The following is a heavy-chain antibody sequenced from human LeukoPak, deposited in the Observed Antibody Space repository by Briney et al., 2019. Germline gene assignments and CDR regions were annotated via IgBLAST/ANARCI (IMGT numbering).Heavy chain of an antibody. CDR3: ARELKVGNTGYYFDY. CDR2: INHSGST. J-gene: IGHJ4*02. Sequence: SETLSLTCAVYGGSFSGYYWSWIRQPPGKGLEWIGEINHSGSTNYNPSLKSRVTISVDTSKNQFSLNLNSVTAADTAVYYCARELKVGNTGYYFDYWGQGTLVTVSS. D-gene: IGHD1-7*01. CDR1: GGSFSGYY. V-gene: IGHV4-34*01.